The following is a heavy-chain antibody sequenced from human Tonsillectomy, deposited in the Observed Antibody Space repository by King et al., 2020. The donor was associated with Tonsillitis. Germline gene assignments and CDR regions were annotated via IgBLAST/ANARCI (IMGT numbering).Heavy chain of an antibody. CDR1: GGAISSYY. J-gene: IGHJ4*02. Sequence: QLQESGPGLVKPSETLSLTCTVSGGAISSYYWHWVRQPPGKGLEWIGYIHYSGSTNYSPSLKSRISISIDPSKTQFPLELSSVTAADTAVYFCARDDTLSRFDYWGQGTLVTVSS. CDR2: IHYSGST. D-gene: IGHD3-16*01. V-gene: IGHV4-59*01. CDR3: ARDDTLSRFDY.